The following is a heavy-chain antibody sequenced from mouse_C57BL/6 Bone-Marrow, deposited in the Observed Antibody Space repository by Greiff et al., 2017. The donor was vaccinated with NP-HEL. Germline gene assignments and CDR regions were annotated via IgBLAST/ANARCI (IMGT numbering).Heavy chain of an antibody. D-gene: IGHD6-1*01. Sequence: QVQLKQPGAELVRPGSSVKLSCKASGYTFTSYWMDWVKQRPGQGLEWIGNIYPSDSETHYNQKFKDKATLTVDKSSSTAYMQLSSLTSEDSAVYYCARQLYAMDYWGQGTSVTVSS. J-gene: IGHJ4*01. V-gene: IGHV1-61*01. CDR2: IYPSDSET. CDR3: ARQLYAMDY. CDR1: GYTFTSYW.